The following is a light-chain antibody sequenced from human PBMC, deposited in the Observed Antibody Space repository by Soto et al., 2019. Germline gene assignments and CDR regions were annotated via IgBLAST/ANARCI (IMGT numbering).Light chain of an antibody. V-gene: IGKV1-39*01. CDR1: QSVSSY. J-gene: IGKJ2*01. CDR2: AAY. CDR3: QQSYSTPPMYT. Sequence: DIQMTQSPSSLSAFIGDRVTIICRASQSVSSYLNWYQQKPGKAPKLLIYAAYTLQSGVPSRFSGSGSGTDFTLTISSLQPEDFATYYCQQSYSTPPMYTFGQGTKLEI.